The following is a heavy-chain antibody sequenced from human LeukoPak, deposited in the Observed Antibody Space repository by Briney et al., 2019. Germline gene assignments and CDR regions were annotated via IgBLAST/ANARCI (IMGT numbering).Heavy chain of an antibody. D-gene: IGHD3-9*01. CDR3: ARGLEDYDILTGYSRDGMDV. Sequence: PGGSLRLSCAASGFTFSDYYMSWIRQAPGKGLEWVSYISSSGSTIYYADSVKGRFTISRDNAKNLLYLQMNSLRAEDTAVYYCARGLEDYDILTGYSRDGMDVWGQGTTVTVSS. CDR1: GFTFSDYY. J-gene: IGHJ6*02. CDR2: ISSSGSTI. V-gene: IGHV3-11*01.